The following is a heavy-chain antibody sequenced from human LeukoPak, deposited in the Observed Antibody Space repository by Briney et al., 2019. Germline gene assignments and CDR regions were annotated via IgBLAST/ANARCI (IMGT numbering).Heavy chain of an antibody. CDR1: GYTFTSYD. CDR2: MNPNSGNT. D-gene: IGHD6-19*01. Sequence: ASVKVSCKASGYTFTSYDINWVRQATGQGLEWMGWMNPNSGNTGYAQKFQGRVTMTRNTSISTACMELSSLRSEDTAVYYCARFGSGWSPQPNYYYYYGMDVWGQGTTVTVSS. CDR3: ARFGSGWSPQPNYYYYYGMDV. J-gene: IGHJ6*02. V-gene: IGHV1-8*01.